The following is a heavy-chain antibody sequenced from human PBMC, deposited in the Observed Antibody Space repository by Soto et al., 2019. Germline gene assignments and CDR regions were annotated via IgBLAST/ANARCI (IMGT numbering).Heavy chain of an antibody. CDR3: MNLYSYGSGSYYK. V-gene: IGHV3-23*01. CDR2: MSGSGGST. CDR1: GFTFSTYA. Sequence: EVQLLESGGGLVQPGGSLRLSCAASGFTFSTYAMSWVRQAPGKGLEWVSGMSGSGGSTYYADSVKGRFTISRDNSKNTRYMQMNRLRAEDTAVYYCMNLYSYGSGSYYKWGQGTLVTVSS. J-gene: IGHJ4*02. D-gene: IGHD3-10*01.